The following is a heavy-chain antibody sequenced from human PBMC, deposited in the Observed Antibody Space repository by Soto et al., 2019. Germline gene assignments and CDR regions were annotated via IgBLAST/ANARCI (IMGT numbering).Heavy chain of an antibody. V-gene: IGHV3-23*01. J-gene: IGHJ4*02. CDR3: ARRIAAAGSWTEIFDY. CDR1: GFTFSSYA. CDR2: ISGSGGST. D-gene: IGHD6-13*01. Sequence: GGSLRLSCAASGFTFSSYAMSWVRQAPGKGLEWVSAISGSGGSTYYADSVKGRFTISRDNSKNTLYLQMNSLRAEDTAVYYCARRIAAAGSWTEIFDYWGQGTLVTVSS.